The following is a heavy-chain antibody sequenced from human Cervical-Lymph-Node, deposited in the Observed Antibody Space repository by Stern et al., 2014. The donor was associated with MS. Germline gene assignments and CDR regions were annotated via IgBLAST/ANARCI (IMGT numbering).Heavy chain of an antibody. J-gene: IGHJ6*02. CDR2: ISSGSSYI. D-gene: IGHD5-12*01. CDR1: GFSLSSST. CDR3: ARGYAFMDV. Sequence: EMQLVESGGAPVKPGGSLRLSCAASGFSLSSSTMNWVRQAPGKGLEWVSSISSGSSYIYYSDSLKGRFTISRDNAKNSLHLQLNSLRVDDTAVYYCARGYAFMDVWGQGTTVTVSS. V-gene: IGHV3-21*01.